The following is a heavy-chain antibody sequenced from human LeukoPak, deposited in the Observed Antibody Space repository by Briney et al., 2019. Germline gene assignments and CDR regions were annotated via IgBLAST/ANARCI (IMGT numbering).Heavy chain of an antibody. CDR3: ARAGGSITIFGVVIEPADY. Sequence: ASVKVSCKASGYTFTSYAMNWVRQAPGQGLEWMGWINTNTGNPTYAQGFTGRSVFSLDTSVSTAYLQISSLKAEDTAVYYCARAGGSITIFGVVIEPADYWGQGTLVTVSS. V-gene: IGHV7-4-1*02. CDR1: GYTFTSYA. D-gene: IGHD3-3*01. J-gene: IGHJ4*02. CDR2: INTNTGNP.